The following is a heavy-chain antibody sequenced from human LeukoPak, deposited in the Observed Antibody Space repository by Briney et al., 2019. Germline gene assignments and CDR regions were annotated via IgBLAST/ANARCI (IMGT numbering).Heavy chain of an antibody. CDR2: ISYDGSNK. V-gene: IGHV3-30*03. D-gene: IGHD6-19*01. J-gene: IGHJ4*02. CDR1: GFTFSSYG. CDR3: AADWGSGWYPAGY. Sequence: PGGSLRLSCAASGFTFSSYGVHWVRQAPGKGLEWVAVISYDGSNKYYADSVKGRFTISRDNSKNTLYLQMNSLRAEDTAVYYCAADWGSGWYPAGYWGQGTLVTVSS.